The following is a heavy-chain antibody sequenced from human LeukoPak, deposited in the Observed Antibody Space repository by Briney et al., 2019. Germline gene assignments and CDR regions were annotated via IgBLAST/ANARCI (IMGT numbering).Heavy chain of an antibody. CDR2: IFRSGST. Sequence: PSETLSLTCSVSGYSISSGFYWGWIRPPPGKGLEWIGNIFRSGSTYYNTSLKRRVTISGDTSKNHLSLKQSSVTAADTAVYFCARLGRSAYYSHYYYYYMDAWGKGTTVTISS. D-gene: IGHD3-22*01. CDR1: GYSISSGFY. V-gene: IGHV4-38-2*02. J-gene: IGHJ6*03. CDR3: ARLGRSAYYSHYYYYYMDA.